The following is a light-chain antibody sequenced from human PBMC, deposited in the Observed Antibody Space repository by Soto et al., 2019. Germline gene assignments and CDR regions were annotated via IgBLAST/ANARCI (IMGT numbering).Light chain of an antibody. CDR1: RSNIGTNT. Sequence: QSVLTQPPSASGTPGQMVTISCSGSRSNIGTNTVSWYQQLPGTAPKLLIYRNSQWPSGVPDRFSGSKSGTSASLAISGLQSEDEADYYCAAWDDSLKGPVFGGGTKLTVL. V-gene: IGLV1-44*01. CDR2: RNS. CDR3: AAWDDSLKGPV. J-gene: IGLJ2*01.